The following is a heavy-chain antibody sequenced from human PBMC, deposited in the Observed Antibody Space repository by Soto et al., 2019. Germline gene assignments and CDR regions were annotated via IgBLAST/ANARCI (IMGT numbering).Heavy chain of an antibody. CDR1: GGSISSSSYY. V-gene: IGHV4-39*01. CDR3: ASQHSGSWYGVLYFDY. CDR2: IYYSGST. J-gene: IGHJ4*02. D-gene: IGHD6-13*01. Sequence: SETLSLTCTVSGGSISSSSYYWGWIRQPPGKGLEWIGSIYYSGSTYYNPSLKSRVTISVDTSKNQFSLKLSSVTAADTAVYYCASQHSGSWYGVLYFDYWGQGTLVTVSS.